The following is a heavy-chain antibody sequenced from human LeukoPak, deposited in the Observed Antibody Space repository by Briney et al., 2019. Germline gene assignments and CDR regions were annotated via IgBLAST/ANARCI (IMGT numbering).Heavy chain of an antibody. CDR2: ISAYNGNT. CDR3: ARDGQSEGSSWYGY. D-gene: IGHD6-13*01. V-gene: IGHV1-18*01. CDR1: GGTFSSYA. J-gene: IGHJ4*02. Sequence: GASVKVSCKASGGTFSSYAISWVRQAPGQGLEWMGWISAYNGNTNYAQKLQGRVTMTTDTSTSTAYMELRSLRSDDTAVYYCARDGQSEGSSWYGYWGQGTLVTVSS.